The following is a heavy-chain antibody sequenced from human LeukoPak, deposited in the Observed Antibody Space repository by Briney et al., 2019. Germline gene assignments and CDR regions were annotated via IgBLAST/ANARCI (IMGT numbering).Heavy chain of an antibody. CDR2: IYTSGST. V-gene: IGHV4-4*07. D-gene: IGHD3-10*01. CDR3: ARENAYGSGSYYNGGSWFDP. CDR1: GGSISSYY. J-gene: IGHJ5*02. Sequence: PSETLSLTCTVSGGSISSYYWSWIRQPAGKGLEWIGRIYTSGSTNYNPSLKSRVTMSVETSKNQFSLKLSSVTAADTAVYYCARENAYGSGSYYNGGSWFDPWGQGTLVSVSS.